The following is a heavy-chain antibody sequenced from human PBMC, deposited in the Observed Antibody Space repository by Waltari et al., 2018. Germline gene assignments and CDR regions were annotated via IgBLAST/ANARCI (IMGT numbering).Heavy chain of an antibody. J-gene: IGHJ4*02. CDR2: ISAYNGNT. Sequence: QVQLVQSGAEVKKSGAPVKVSCKPSGYTLTCYVISWVRQAPGQGLEWMGWISAYNGNTNYAQKLQGRVTMTTDTSTSTAYMELRGLRSDDTAVYYCARDDSSGYIDYWGQGTLVTVSS. CDR3: ARDDSSGYIDY. CDR1: GYTLTCYV. D-gene: IGHD3-22*01. V-gene: IGHV1-18*01.